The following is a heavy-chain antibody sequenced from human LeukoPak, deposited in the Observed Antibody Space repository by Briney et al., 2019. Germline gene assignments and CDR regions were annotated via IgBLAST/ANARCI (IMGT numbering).Heavy chain of an antibody. D-gene: IGHD5-12*01. Sequence: SVKVSCKASGGTFSSYAISWVRQAPGQGLEWMGGIIPIFGTANYAQKLQGRVTITADESTSTAYMELSSLRSEDTAVYYCARDHVRRATTYYYYYGMDVWGQGTTVTVSS. CDR3: ARDHVRRATTYYYYYGMDV. CDR2: IIPIFGTA. CDR1: GGTFSSYA. V-gene: IGHV1-69*13. J-gene: IGHJ6*02.